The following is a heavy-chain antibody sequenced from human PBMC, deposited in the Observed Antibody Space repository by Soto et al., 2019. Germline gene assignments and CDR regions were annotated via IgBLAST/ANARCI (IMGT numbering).Heavy chain of an antibody. CDR1: GFTVSANY. CDR3: AREGFIAGTTGDS. V-gene: IGHV3-53*01. D-gene: IGHD1-20*01. CDR2: IYSGGGTT. Sequence: EVQLVESGGGLIQPGGSLRLSCAASGFTVSANYMSWVRQAPGKGLEWVSVIYSGGGTTYYADSVKGRFTISRDNSKNALYLHMDSLRAEDTAVYYCAREGFIAGTTGDSWGQGTLVTVSS. J-gene: IGHJ5*02.